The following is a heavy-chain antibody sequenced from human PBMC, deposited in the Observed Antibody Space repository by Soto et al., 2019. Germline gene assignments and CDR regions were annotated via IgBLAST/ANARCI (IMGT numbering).Heavy chain of an antibody. V-gene: IGHV3-7*03. J-gene: IGHJ6*02. Sequence: GGSLRLSCAASGFTFSNYWMTWVRQAPGKGLEWVANIRQDGSEGSYVDSVKGRFTISRDNAKVSLFLQMNSLRAEDTAVYYCARERGSKSMDVWGQGTTVTVPS. CDR2: IRQDGSEG. D-gene: IGHD2-15*01. CDR1: GFTFSNYW. CDR3: ARERGSKSMDV.